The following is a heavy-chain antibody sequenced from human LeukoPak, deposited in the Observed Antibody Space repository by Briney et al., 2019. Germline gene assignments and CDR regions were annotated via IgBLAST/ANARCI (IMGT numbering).Heavy chain of an antibody. CDR1: GYSISSGYY. V-gene: IGHV4-38-2*02. J-gene: IGHJ4*02. D-gene: IGHD6-13*01. Sequence: SETLSLTCTVSGYSISSGYYWGWIRQPPGKGLEWIGSIYHSGSTNYNPSLKSRVTISVDTSKNQFSLKLSSVTAADTAVYYCARGTPAYSSSWYFYWGQGTLVTVSS. CDR2: IYHSGST. CDR3: ARGTPAYSSSWYFY.